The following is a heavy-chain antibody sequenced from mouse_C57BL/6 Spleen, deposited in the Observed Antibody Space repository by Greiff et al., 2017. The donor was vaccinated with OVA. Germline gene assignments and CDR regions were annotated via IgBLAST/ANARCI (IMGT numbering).Heavy chain of an antibody. CDR2: IDPSDSYT. Sequence: VQLQQPGAELVKPGASVKLSCKASGYTFTSYWMQWVKQRPGQGLEWIGEIDPSDSYTNYNHKFKGKATLTVDTSASTAYMQLSSLTSEDSAVYYCAGTGNDFDYWGQGTTLTVSS. J-gene: IGHJ2*01. CDR3: AGTGNDFDY. CDR1: GYTFTSYW. V-gene: IGHV1-50*01. D-gene: IGHD4-1*01.